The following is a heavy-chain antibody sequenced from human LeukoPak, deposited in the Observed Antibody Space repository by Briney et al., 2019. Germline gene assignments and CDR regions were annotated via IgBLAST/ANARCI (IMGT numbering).Heavy chain of an antibody. V-gene: IGHV3-15*01. CDR2: IKSKTDGGTT. Sequence: GGSLRLSCAASGFTFSNAWMSWVRQAPGKGLEWVGRIKSKTDGGTTDYAAPVKGRFTISRDNSKNTLYLQMNSLRAEDTAVYYCAKGGVSGWSHSHFDCWGQGTLVTVSS. D-gene: IGHD6-19*01. CDR3: AKGGVSGWSHSHFDC. CDR1: GFTFSNAW. J-gene: IGHJ4*02.